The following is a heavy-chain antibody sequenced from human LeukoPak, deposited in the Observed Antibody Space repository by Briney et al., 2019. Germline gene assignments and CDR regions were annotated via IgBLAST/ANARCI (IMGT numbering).Heavy chain of an antibody. D-gene: IGHD1-1*01. CDR1: GGSFSTYY. J-gene: IGHJ6*02. CDR2: ISSTASP. Sequence: SETLSLTCAVYGGSFSTYYWSWIRQSPGKGLEWIGYISSTASPDYSPSLKSRVTISIDTSNNQFSLRLTSVTAADTAVYFCARDNWVRYNNNWYYYGLDVWGRGTTVTVSS. V-gene: IGHV4-59*01. CDR3: ARDNWVRYNNNWYYYGLDV.